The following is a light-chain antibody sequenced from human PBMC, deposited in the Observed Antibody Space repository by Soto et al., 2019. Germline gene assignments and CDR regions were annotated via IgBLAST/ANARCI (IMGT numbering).Light chain of an antibody. CDR2: DAS. J-gene: IGKJ4*01. Sequence: EIVLTQSPATLSLSPGERATLSCRASQGVSSYLAWYQQKPGQAPRLLIYDASNRATGIPARFSGSGPGTDFTLTISSLEPEDSAVYYCQQRSNWLTFGGGTKVEIK. V-gene: IGKV3D-11*01. CDR3: QQRSNWLT. CDR1: QGVSSY.